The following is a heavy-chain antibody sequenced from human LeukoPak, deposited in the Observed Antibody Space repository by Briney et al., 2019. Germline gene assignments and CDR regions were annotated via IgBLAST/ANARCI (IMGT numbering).Heavy chain of an antibody. Sequence: QPGRSLRLSCAASGFTFDDYAMHWVRQAPGKGLEWVSGISWNSGSIGYADSVKGRFTISRDNAKNSLYLQMNSLRAEDTALYYCAKGGAYTSDAFDIWGQGTMVTVSS. CDR3: AKGGAYTSDAFDI. CDR2: ISWNSGSI. D-gene: IGHD2-2*02. J-gene: IGHJ3*02. V-gene: IGHV3-9*01. CDR1: GFTFDDYA.